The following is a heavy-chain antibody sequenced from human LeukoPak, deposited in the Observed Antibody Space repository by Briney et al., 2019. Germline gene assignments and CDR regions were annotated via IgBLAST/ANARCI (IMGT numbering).Heavy chain of an antibody. V-gene: IGHV4-38-2*02. D-gene: IGHD2-15*01. J-gene: IGHJ3*02. Sequence: GSLRLSCAASGFAFKNAWMSWVRQAPGKGLEWIGSMYHSGSTYYNPSLKSRVTIAVDTSKNQLSLKLSSVTAADTAVYYCARDIEDIVVVVAAIAFDIWGQGTMVTVSS. CDR2: MYHSGST. CDR1: GFAFKNAW. CDR3: ARDIEDIVVVVAAIAFDI.